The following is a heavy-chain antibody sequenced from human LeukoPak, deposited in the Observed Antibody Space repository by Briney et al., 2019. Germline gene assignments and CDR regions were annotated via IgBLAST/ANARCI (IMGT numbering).Heavy chain of an antibody. V-gene: IGHV3-7*01. J-gene: IGHJ4*02. D-gene: IGHD3-16*01. CDR3: GRERNWGGSESDY. CDR2: IRQDESEK. Sequence: GGSLRLSCTASGFTFADYWITWVRQAPGKGLEWVANIRQDESEKYYVDSVKGRFTISRDNTANALYLHMNSLRADDTAVYYCGRERNWGGSESDYWGQGTLVTVSS. CDR1: GFTFADYW.